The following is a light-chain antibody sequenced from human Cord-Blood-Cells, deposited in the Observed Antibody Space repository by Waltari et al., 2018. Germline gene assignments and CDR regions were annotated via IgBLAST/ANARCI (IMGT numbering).Light chain of an antibody. Sequence: DIQMTQSPSTLPASVGDRVTIPCRASQSISSWLAWDQQQPGKAPKLLIYDDSSLESGGPSRFSGSGSVTEFTLTISSLQPDDFATYYCQQYNSYSWTFGQGTKVEIK. CDR1: QSISSW. J-gene: IGKJ1*01. V-gene: IGKV1-5*01. CDR2: DDS. CDR3: QQYNSYSWT.